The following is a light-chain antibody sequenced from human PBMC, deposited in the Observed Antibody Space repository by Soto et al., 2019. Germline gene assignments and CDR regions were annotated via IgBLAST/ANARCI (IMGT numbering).Light chain of an antibody. J-gene: IGKJ1*01. Sequence: FQMTQSPSTLSGSVGYRVAITCRASHTISSWLAWYQQKPGKAPKLLIYKASSLESGVPSRFSGSGSGTEFTLTISSLQPDDFATYYCQQYNSYSGTFGQGTKVDIK. V-gene: IGKV1-5*03. CDR2: KAS. CDR1: HTISSW. CDR3: QQYNSYSGT.